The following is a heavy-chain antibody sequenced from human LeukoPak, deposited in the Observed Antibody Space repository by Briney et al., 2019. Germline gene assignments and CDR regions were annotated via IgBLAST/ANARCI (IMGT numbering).Heavy chain of an antibody. J-gene: IGHJ5*02. Sequence: ASVKVSCKASGYTFTGYYMHWVRQAPGQGLEWMGWINPNSGGTNYAQKFQGRVTMTRDTSISTAYMELSRLRSDDTAVYYCARFTLRFNWFDPWGQGTLVTVSS. CDR1: GYTFTGYY. CDR3: ARFTLRFNWFDP. CDR2: INPNSGGT. D-gene: IGHD3-3*01. V-gene: IGHV1-2*02.